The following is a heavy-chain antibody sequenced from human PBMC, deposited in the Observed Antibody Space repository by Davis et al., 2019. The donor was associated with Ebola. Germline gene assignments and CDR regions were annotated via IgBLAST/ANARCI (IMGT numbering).Heavy chain of an antibody. CDR1: GGSISTYY. CDR3: ASANAARDNWFDP. CDR2: IYYSGST. J-gene: IGHJ5*02. D-gene: IGHD4/OR15-4a*01. V-gene: IGHV4-59*08. Sequence: SETLSLTCTVSGGSISTYYWSWIRQPPGKGLEWIGYIYYSGSTNYNPSLKSRVTISVDTSKNQFSLKLSSVTAADTAVYYCASANAARDNWFDPWGQGTLVTVSS.